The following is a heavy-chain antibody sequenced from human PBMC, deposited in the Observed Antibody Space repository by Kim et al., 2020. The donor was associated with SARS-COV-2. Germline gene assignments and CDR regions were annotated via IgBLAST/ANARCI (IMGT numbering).Heavy chain of an antibody. D-gene: IGHD5-12*01. CDR2: IYYSGST. Sequence: SETLSLTCTVSGGSVSSGSYYWSWIRQPPGKGLEWIGYIYYSGSTNYNPSLKSRVTISVDTSKNQFSLKLSSVTAADTAMYYCASRGYSGYDHEYYFDYWGQGTLVTVSS. CDR3: ASRGYSGYDHEYYFDY. CDR1: GGSVSSGSYY. V-gene: IGHV4-61*01. J-gene: IGHJ4*02.